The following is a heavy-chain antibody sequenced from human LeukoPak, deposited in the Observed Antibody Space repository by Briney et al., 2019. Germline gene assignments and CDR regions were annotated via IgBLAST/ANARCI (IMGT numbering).Heavy chain of an antibody. V-gene: IGHV3-21*01. CDR2: ISSSSSYI. CDR3: ARDYYDSSGYQDY. CDR1: GFTFSSYS. J-gene: IGHJ4*02. D-gene: IGHD3-22*01. Sequence: GGSLRLSCAASGFTFSSYSMNWVRQAPGKGLEWVSSISSSSSYIYYADSVKGRFTISGDNAKNSLYLQMNSLRAEDTAVYYCARDYYDSSGYQDYWGQGTLVTVSS.